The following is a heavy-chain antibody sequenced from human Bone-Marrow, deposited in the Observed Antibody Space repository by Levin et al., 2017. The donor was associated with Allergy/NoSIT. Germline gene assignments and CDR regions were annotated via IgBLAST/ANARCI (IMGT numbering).Heavy chain of an antibody. CDR2: IWYDGSNK. J-gene: IGHJ6*02. V-gene: IGHV3-33*01. CDR1: GFTFSSYG. D-gene: IGHD6-13*01. Sequence: GESLKISCAASGFTFSSYGMHWVRQAPGKGLEWVAVIWYDGSNKYYADSVKGRFTISRDNSKNTLYLQMNSLRAEDTAVYYCARVDSSSSPQKNYYDYGMDVWGQGTTVTVSS. CDR3: ARVDSSSSPQKNYYDYGMDV.